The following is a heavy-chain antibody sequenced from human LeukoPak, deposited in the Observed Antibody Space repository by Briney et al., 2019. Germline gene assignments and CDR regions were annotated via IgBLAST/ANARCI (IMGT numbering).Heavy chain of an antibody. CDR2: IGASGDSI. CDR1: GFTFSSYA. Sequence: GGSLRLSCAVSGFTFSSYAMIWVSQAPGRGLVWVSSIGASGDSIYYTDSVKGRFTISRDNSKNTLYLQMSSLRVEDTAVYYCAKIPDVSDYWGQGTLVTVSS. V-gene: IGHV3-23*01. CDR3: AKIPDVSDY. J-gene: IGHJ4*02.